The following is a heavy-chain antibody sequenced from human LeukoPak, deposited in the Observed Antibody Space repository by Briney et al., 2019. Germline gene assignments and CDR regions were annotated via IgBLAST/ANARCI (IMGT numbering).Heavy chain of an antibody. CDR3: ARGYSYGLYYFDY. J-gene: IGHJ4*02. V-gene: IGHV3-13*01. Sequence: GGSLRLSCTASGFSFRDYDMHWVRQVPGKSLEWVSGIHTGFDTYHADSVKGRFAISRENPKNSVYLQMNSLRAGDTAVYYCARGYSYGLYYFDYWGQGILVTVSS. D-gene: IGHD5-18*01. CDR1: GFSFRDYD. CDR2: IHTGFDT.